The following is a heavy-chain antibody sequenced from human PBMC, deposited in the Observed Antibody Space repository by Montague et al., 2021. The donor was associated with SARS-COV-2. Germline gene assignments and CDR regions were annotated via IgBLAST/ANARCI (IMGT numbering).Heavy chain of an antibody. V-gene: IGHV4-34*01. CDR3: ARVRYYGSGTLLGMDV. J-gene: IGHJ6*02. CDR2: INHSGST. CDR1: GGSFSGYY. Sequence: SETLSLTCAVYGGSFSGYYWCWICQPPGKGLEWIGEINHSGSTNYNPSLKSRVSISVDTSKNQFSLKLSPVTAADTAVYFWARVRYYGSGTLLGMDVWGQGTTVTVSS. D-gene: IGHD3-10*01.